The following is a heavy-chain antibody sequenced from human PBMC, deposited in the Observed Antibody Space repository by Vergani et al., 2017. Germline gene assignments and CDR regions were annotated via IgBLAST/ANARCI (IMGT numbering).Heavy chain of an antibody. V-gene: IGHV1-24*01. D-gene: IGHD3-22*01. Sequence: QVQLVQSGAEVKKPGASVKVSCKVSGYTLTELSMHWVRQAPGKGLEWMGGFDPEDGETIYAQKFQGRVTMTRNTSISTAYMELSSLRSEDTAVYYCARADYDSSGYDAFDIWGQGTMVTVSS. CDR1: GYTLTELS. CDR3: ARADYDSSGYDAFDI. CDR2: FDPEDGET. J-gene: IGHJ3*02.